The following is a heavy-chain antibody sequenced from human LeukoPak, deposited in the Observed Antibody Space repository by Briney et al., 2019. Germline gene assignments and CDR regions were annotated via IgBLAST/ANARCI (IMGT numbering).Heavy chain of an antibody. CDR2: INHSGST. J-gene: IGHJ6*02. CDR3: ARKRDSSGYYLYYHYYYGMDV. CDR1: GGSFSGYY. D-gene: IGHD3-22*01. Sequence: SETLSLTCAVYGGSFSGYYWSWIRQPPGKGLEWIGEINHSGSTNYNPSLKSRVTISVDTSKNQFSLKLSSVTAADTAVYYCARKRDSSGYYLYYHYYYGMDVWGQGTTVTVSS. V-gene: IGHV4-34*01.